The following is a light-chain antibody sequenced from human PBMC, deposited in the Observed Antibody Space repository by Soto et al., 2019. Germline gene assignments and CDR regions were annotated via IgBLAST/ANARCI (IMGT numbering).Light chain of an antibody. V-gene: IGLV2-14*01. CDR2: EVT. CDR3: SSYTSTNTYV. Sequence: LTQPASVSGSPGQSITIACTGTSTDVGGYNFVSWYQQHPMKAPRLIIYEVTKRPSGVSARFSGSKSANTASLTISGLQAEDEADYYCSSYTSTNTYVFGTGTKVTVL. CDR1: STDVGGYNF. J-gene: IGLJ1*01.